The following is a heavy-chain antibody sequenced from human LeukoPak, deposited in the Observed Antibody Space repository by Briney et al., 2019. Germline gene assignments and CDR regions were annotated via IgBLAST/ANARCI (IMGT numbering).Heavy chain of an antibody. CDR3: ARVREYQVLSAVEAYYYYYMDV. CDR1: GGSLSTYY. Sequence: SETLSLTCTVSGGSLSTYYWSWIRQPAGKGLEWIRHIYTSVSTAYTTPLKSRVTISLDTPKQKFSLKLSSVTAADTGVYYCARVREYQVLSAVEAYYYYYMDVWGKGTTVTISS. D-gene: IGHD2-2*01. J-gene: IGHJ6*03. CDR2: IYTSVST. V-gene: IGHV4-4*07.